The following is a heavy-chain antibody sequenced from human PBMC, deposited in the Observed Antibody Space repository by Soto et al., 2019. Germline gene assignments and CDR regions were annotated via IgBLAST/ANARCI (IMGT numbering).Heavy chain of an antibody. CDR3: ARGGNRYSNVASGVGGFDF. D-gene: IGHD5-12*01. CDR2: VYHTGAT. CDR1: GASISSSH. J-gene: IGHJ4*02. V-gene: IGHV4-59*01. Sequence: TLSLTCTVSGASISSSHWSWIRQSPERGLEWIAYVYHTGATNYNPSLKSRVTISLDTSKGQFSLNLTSLTTADTAVYFCARGGNRYSNVASGVGGFDFWGQGSLVTVSS.